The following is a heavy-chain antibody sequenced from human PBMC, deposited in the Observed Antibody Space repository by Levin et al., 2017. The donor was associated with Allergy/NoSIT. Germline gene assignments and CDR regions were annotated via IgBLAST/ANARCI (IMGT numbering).Heavy chain of an antibody. CDR1: GGSFSGYY. Sequence: PSETLSLTCAVHGGSFSGYYWSWIRQPPGKGLEWIGEINDSGTTNYNPSLKSRVTMSVDTSNNHFSLKLTSVTAADTAIYYCARQTTYSSGWYQRGDWFDPWGQGTLVTVSS. CDR3: ARQTTYSSGWYQRGDWFDP. CDR2: INDSGTT. D-gene: IGHD6-19*01. V-gene: IGHV4-34*01. J-gene: IGHJ5*02.